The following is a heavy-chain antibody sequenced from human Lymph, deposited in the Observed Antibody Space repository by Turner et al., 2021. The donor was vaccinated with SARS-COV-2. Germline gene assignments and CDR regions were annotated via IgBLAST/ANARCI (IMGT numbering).Heavy chain of an antibody. CDR3: ARGSVHYYDILTGWVTRHFAFDY. Sequence: QVQLVESGGGVGQPGRSLRLSCAASGFTLCSYDMHWVRQSPGKGLVWVAVIWYDGSNKYYADSVKCRFTISRDNSKNTLFLQMNSLRAEDTAVYYCARGSVHYYDILTGWVTRHFAFDYWGQGTLVTVSS. D-gene: IGHD3-9*01. CDR1: GFTLCSYD. CDR2: IWYDGSNK. J-gene: IGHJ4*02. V-gene: IGHV3-33*01.